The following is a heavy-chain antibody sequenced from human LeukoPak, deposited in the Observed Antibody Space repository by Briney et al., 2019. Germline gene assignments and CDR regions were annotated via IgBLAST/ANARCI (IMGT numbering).Heavy chain of an antibody. V-gene: IGHV3-73*01. CDR3: ATSLLLERTGGRDY. Sequence: GGSLRLSCAASGFTFTGSAMHWVRQASGKGLEWVGCIRSKGDSYATAYAASVQGWFTISRDDSKNMAYLQMNSLKIEDTAVYYCATSLLLERTGGRDYWGQGTLVTVSS. CDR2: IRSKGDSYAT. D-gene: IGHD1-1*01. J-gene: IGHJ4*02. CDR1: GFTFTGSA.